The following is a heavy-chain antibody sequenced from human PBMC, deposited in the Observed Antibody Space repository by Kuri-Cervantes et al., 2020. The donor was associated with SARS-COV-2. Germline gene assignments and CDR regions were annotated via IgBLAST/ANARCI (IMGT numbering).Heavy chain of an antibody. J-gene: IGHJ4*02. CDR3: AREMGFIVDFWSGYKDY. Sequence: GGSLRLSCAASGFTFDDYTMHWVRQAPGKGLEWVSLISWDGGSTYYADSVKGRFTISRDNSKNSLYLQMNSLRAEDTAVYYCAREMGFIVDFWSGYKDYWGQGTLVTVSS. CDR1: GFTFDDYT. V-gene: IGHV3-43*01. D-gene: IGHD3-3*01. CDR2: ISWDGGST.